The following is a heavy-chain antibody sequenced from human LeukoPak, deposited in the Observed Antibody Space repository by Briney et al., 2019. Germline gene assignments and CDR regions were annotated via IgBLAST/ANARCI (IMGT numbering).Heavy chain of an antibody. CDR3: ARAPYDILTGYFLFDS. D-gene: IGHD3-9*01. CDR1: GGSISSYY. V-gene: IGHV4-59*12. CDR2: IYYSGST. J-gene: IGHJ4*02. Sequence: SETLSLTCTVSGGSISSYYWSWIRQPPGKGLEWIGYIYYSGSTNYNPSLKSRVTISVDTSKNQFSLNLYSVTAADTAVYYCARAPYDILTGYFLFDSWGQGTLITVSS.